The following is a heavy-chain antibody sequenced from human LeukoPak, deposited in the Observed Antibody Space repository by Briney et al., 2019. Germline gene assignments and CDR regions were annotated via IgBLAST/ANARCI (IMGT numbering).Heavy chain of an antibody. J-gene: IGHJ4*02. V-gene: IGHV3-20*04. CDR3: ARLHYDSSGYYFDY. Sequence: GGSLRLSCAASGFPFDDYGMSWVRQAPGKGLEWVSGINWNGGSAGYADSVKGRFTISRDNAKDTLYLQMNSLRAEDTAVYYCARLHYDSSGYYFDYWGQGTLVTVSS. D-gene: IGHD3-22*01. CDR2: INWNGGSA. CDR1: GFPFDDYG.